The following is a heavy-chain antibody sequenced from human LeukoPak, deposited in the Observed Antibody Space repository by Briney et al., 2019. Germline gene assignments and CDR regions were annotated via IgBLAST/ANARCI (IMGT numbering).Heavy chain of an antibody. CDR3: ARGGNEVVADAEYFQH. V-gene: IGHV1-46*01. CDR1: GYTFTNYY. CDR2: INPSGGST. D-gene: IGHD3-22*01. J-gene: IGHJ1*01. Sequence: ASVKVSCKASGYTFTNYYMHCMRQAPGQGFEWMGIINPSGGSTRYAQKFQGRVTMTRDMSTSTVYMELSSLRSEDTAVYYCARGGNEVVADAEYFQHWGQGTLVTVSP.